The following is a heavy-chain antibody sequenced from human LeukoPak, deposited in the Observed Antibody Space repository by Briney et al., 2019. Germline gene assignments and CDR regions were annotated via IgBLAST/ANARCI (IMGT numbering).Heavy chain of an antibody. Sequence: ASVKVSCKASGGTFSSYAISWVRQAPGQGLEWMGRINPNSGGTNYAQKFQGRVTMTRDTSISTAYMELSRLRSDDTAVYYCARVGRGVIINAFDIWGQGTVVTVSS. CDR1: GGTFSSYA. D-gene: IGHD3-10*01. CDR2: INPNSGGT. V-gene: IGHV1-2*06. CDR3: ARVGRGVIINAFDI. J-gene: IGHJ3*02.